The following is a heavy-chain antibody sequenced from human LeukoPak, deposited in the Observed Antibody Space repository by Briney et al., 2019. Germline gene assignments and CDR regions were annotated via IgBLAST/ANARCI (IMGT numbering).Heavy chain of an antibody. CDR1: GGSISSSSYY. Sequence: SETLSLTCTVSGGSISSSSYYWGWIRQPPGKGLEWIASIYYSGSTYYNPSLKSRVTISVDTSKNQFSLKLSSVTAADTAVYYCARQLYNVWFGQLLPFDYWGQGTLVTVSS. D-gene: IGHD3-10*01. V-gene: IGHV4-39*01. J-gene: IGHJ4*02. CDR2: IYYSGST. CDR3: ARQLYNVWFGQLLPFDY.